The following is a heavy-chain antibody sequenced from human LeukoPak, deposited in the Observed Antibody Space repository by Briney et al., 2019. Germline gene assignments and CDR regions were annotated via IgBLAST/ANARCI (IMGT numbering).Heavy chain of an antibody. V-gene: IGHV3-48*03. CDR1: GLTFSSYE. J-gene: IGHJ4*02. D-gene: IGHD5-12*01. Sequence: GGSLRLSCAASGLTFSSYEMNWVRQAPGKGLEWVSYISGSGRTMSYADSVKGRFTISRDNAKNSLYLQMNSLRVEDTAAYHCARGGLYGYDAFDYWGQGTLVTVSS. CDR3: ARGGLYGYDAFDY. CDR2: ISGSGRTM.